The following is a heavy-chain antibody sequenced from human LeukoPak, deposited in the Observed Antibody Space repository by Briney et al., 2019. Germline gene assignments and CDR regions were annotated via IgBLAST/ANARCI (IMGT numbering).Heavy chain of an antibody. Sequence: TGGSLRLSCAVSGFTFSGYAMSWVRQAPGKGLEWVSTISGSGDYTYYADSVKGRFSISRDNSKNTLYLQMNSLRAEDTAVYYCAKDRRAIAAHTNDYWGQGTLVTVSS. CDR3: AKDRRAIAAHTNDY. V-gene: IGHV3-23*01. D-gene: IGHD6-13*01. CDR1: GFTFSGYA. CDR2: ISGSGDYT. J-gene: IGHJ4*02.